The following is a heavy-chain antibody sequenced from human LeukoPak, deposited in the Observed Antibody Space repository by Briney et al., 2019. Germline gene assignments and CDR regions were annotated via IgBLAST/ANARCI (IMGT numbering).Heavy chain of an antibody. CDR1: GLTFDAYA. Sequence: GGSLRLSCAASGLTFDAYAMHWVRQAPGKGLEWVSGISWNSGSIGYADSVKGRFTISRDNAKNSLYLQMNSLRAEDMALYYCAKDIGPRGQYYFDYWGQGALVTVSS. J-gene: IGHJ4*02. V-gene: IGHV3-9*03. CDR2: ISWNSGSI. D-gene: IGHD3-16*01. CDR3: AKDIGPRGQYYFDY.